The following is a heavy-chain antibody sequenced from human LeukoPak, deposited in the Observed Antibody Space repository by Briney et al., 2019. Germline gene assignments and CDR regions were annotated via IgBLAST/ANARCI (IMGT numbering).Heavy chain of an antibody. CDR1: GVTFDDYA. Sequence: PGGSLRLSCAASGVTFDDYAMHWVRQAPGKGLEWVSGISWNSGSIGYADSVKGRFTISRDNAKNSLYLQMNSLRAEDTALYYCAKAPGAYFDYWGQGTLVTVSS. J-gene: IGHJ4*02. V-gene: IGHV3-9*01. D-gene: IGHD3-10*01. CDR3: AKAPGAYFDY. CDR2: ISWNSGSI.